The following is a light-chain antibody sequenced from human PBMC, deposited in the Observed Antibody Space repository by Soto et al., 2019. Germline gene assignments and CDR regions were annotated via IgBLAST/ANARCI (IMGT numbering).Light chain of an antibody. CDR2: DAS. CDR3: QQRSNWPPT. V-gene: IGKV3-11*01. CDR1: QSVSSY. Sequence: EIVVTQSPSTLSLSPVERSTLSGRASQSVSSYLAWYQQKPGQAPRLLIYDASNRATGIPARFSGSGSGTDFTLTISSLEPEDFAVYYCQQRSNWPPTFGPGTKVDIK. J-gene: IGKJ3*01.